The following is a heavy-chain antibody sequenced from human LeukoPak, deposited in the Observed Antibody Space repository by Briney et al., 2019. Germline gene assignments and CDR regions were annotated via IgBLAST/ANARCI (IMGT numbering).Heavy chain of an antibody. CDR1: GYTFTSYY. V-gene: IGHV1-46*01. CDR3: ARSLTGYYDCSGF. D-gene: IGHD3-22*01. CDR2: INPSGGTT. Sequence: GASVKVSCKASGYTFTSYYMHWVRQAPGQGLEWMGIINPSGGTTSYAQKFQGRVTMTRDTSTSTIYMELSSLRSEDTAVYYCARSLTGYYDCSGFWGQGTLVTVSS. J-gene: IGHJ4*02.